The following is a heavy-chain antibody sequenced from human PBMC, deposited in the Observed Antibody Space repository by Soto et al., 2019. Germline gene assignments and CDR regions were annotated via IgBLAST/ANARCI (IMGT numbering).Heavy chain of an antibody. CDR3: ARGLRRKPYSMDV. D-gene: IGHD4-17*01. J-gene: IGHJ6*02. CDR1: GFAFSTSA. CDR2: FRESGGTT. Sequence: GGSLRLSCAAPGFAFSTSAMSWVRQAPGKGLEWVSTFRESGGTTHYANSVKGRFTISRDNSKNTLYLHMNSLRAEDTAVYYCARGLRRKPYSMDVWGQGTTVTVSS. V-gene: IGHV3-23*01.